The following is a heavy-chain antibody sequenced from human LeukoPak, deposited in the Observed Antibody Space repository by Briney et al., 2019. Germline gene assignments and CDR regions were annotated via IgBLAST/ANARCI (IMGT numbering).Heavy chain of an antibody. Sequence: GGSLRLSCVGSGFTFNTFWMAWVRQAPGKGLEWVAVIWYDGSNKYYADSVKGRFTISRDNSKNTLYLQMNSLRAEDTAVYYCAKDFAQRVGAFDYWGQGTLVTVSS. CDR3: AKDFAQRVGAFDY. J-gene: IGHJ4*02. CDR2: IWYDGSNK. CDR1: GFTFNTFW. D-gene: IGHD1-26*01. V-gene: IGHV3-33*06.